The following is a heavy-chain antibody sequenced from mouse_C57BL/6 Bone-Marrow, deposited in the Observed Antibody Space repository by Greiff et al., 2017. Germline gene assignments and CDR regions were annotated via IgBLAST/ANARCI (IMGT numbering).Heavy chain of an antibody. CDR1: GYTFTDYE. Sequence: QVQLKQSGAELVRPGASVTLSCKASGYTFTDYEMHWVKQTPVHGLEWIGAIDPETGGTAYNQKFKGKAILTADKSSSTAYMELRSLTSEDSAVYYCTREGVLYYSNYGAMDYWGQGTSGTVSA. D-gene: IGHD2-5*01. V-gene: IGHV1-15*01. J-gene: IGHJ4*01. CDR3: TREGVLYYSNYGAMDY. CDR2: IDPETGGT.